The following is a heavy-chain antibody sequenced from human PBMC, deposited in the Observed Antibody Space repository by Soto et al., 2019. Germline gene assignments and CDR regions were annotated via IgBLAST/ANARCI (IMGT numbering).Heavy chain of an antibody. CDR2: IYHSGST. CDR3: ARVPDV. Sequence: SETLSLTCTVSGGSISSYYWSWNRQPPGKGLEWIGYIYHSGSTYYNPSLKSRVTISVDRSKNQFSLKLSSVTAADTAVYYCARVPDVWGQGTTVTVSS. J-gene: IGHJ6*02. CDR1: GGSISSYY. V-gene: IGHV4-59*12.